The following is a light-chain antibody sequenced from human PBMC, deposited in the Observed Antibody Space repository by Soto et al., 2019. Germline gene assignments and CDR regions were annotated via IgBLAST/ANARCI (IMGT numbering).Light chain of an antibody. V-gene: IGKV3-20*01. J-gene: IGKJ2*01. CDR2: GAS. CDR3: QQYGISPRST. CDR1: QSVSSSY. Sequence: EIVLTQSPGTLSLSPGESATLSCRASQSVSSSYLAWYQQKPGQAPRLLIYGASSRATDIPDRFSGSGSGTDFTLTISRLEPEDFAVYYCQQYGISPRSTFGQGTKLEIK.